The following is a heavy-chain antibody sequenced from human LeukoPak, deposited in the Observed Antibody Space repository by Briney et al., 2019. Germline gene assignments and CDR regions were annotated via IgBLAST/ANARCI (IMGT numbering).Heavy chain of an antibody. CDR1: RYTFTSYA. CDR3: ARSGQQLGRDYYYYMDV. CDR2: INAGNGNT. D-gene: IGHD6-13*01. Sequence: ASVKVSCKASRYTFTSYALHWVRQAPGQRLEWMGWINAGNGNTKYSQEFQGRVTITRDTSASTAYTELSSLRSEDMAVYYCARSGQQLGRDYYYYMDVWGKGTTVTVSS. V-gene: IGHV1-3*03. J-gene: IGHJ6*03.